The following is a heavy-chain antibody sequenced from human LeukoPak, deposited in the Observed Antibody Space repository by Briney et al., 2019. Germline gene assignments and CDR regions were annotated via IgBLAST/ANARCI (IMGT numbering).Heavy chain of an antibody. V-gene: IGHV1-69*04. CDR2: IIPILGIA. Sequence: SVKVSCKASGGTFSSYAISWVRQAPGQGLEWMGRIIPILGIANYAQKFQGRVTITADKSTSTAYMELSSLGSEDTAVYYCARDQGEYSYGTWGQGTLVTVSS. J-gene: IGHJ5*02. CDR1: GGTFSSYA. D-gene: IGHD5-18*01. CDR3: ARDQGEYSYGT.